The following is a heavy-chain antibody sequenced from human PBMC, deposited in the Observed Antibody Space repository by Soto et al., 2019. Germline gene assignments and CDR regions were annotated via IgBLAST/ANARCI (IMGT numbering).Heavy chain of an antibody. CDR3: ERIYSWSPRWLHP. CDR1: GASISGGAYY. D-gene: IGHD1-26*01. Sequence: SETLSLTCTVSGASISGGAYYWSWIRQRPGKGLEWIGFIYYSGNTNYNPSLKSRATLSVDTSTNHFSLNLSAVTAADAARYYCERIYSWSPRWLHPWSPGTLVTVSS. CDR2: IYYSGNT. V-gene: IGHV4-31*03. J-gene: IGHJ5*02.